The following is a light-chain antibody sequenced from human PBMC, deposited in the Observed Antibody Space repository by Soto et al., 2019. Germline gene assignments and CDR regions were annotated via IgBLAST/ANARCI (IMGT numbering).Light chain of an antibody. CDR1: QDISNY. V-gene: IGKV1-33*01. CDR3: QQYDNRPIT. Sequence: DIQMTQSPSSLSASVGDRVTITCQASQDISNYLNWYQQKPGKAPKLLIYDASNLETGVPSRFIGSGTWTEFTFTISNLQPEDIATYYCQQYDNRPITFGQGTRLEIK. J-gene: IGKJ5*01. CDR2: DAS.